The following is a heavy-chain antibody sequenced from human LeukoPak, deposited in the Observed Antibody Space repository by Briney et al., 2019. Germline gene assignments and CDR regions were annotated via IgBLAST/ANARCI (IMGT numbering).Heavy chain of an antibody. D-gene: IGHD2-2*01. CDR1: GGSISSYY. CDR2: IYTSGST. J-gene: IGHJ3*02. V-gene: IGHV4-4*07. CDR3: ARYCSRTSCLGAFDI. Sequence: SETLSLTCTVSGGSISSYYWSWIRQPAGKGLEWIGRIYTSGSTNYNPSLKSRVTMSVDTSKNQFSLKLSSVTAADTAVYYCARYCSRTSCLGAFDIWGQGAMVTVSS.